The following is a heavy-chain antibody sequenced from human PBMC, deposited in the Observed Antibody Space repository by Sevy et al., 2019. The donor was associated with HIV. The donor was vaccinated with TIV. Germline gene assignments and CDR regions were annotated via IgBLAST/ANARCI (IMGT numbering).Heavy chain of an antibody. D-gene: IGHD3-16*01. V-gene: IGHV4-31*03. J-gene: IGHJ4*02. CDR1: GGSISSGGYY. Sequence: SETLSLTCTVSGGSISSGGYYWSWIRQHPGKGLEWIGYIYYRGSTSYNPSLQSRVTLSVDTSKNQFSLRLSSVTAADSAMYYCASSLWDFAFDFWGQGIQVTVSS. CDR2: IYYRGST. CDR3: ASSLWDFAFDF.